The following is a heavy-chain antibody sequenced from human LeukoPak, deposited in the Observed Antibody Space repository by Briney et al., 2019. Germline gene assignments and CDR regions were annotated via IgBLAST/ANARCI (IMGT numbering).Heavy chain of an antibody. CDR2: IDIDGTGT. Sequence: GGSLRLSCAASGFTFTNYWMHWVLQAPGKGLVWVSRIDIDGTGTSYADSVKGRFTISRDNAKSTVSLQMNSLKAEDTAVYYWGTVFDHWGPGILVTVSS. V-gene: IGHV3-74*01. CDR3: GTVFDH. J-gene: IGHJ4*02. CDR1: GFTFTNYW.